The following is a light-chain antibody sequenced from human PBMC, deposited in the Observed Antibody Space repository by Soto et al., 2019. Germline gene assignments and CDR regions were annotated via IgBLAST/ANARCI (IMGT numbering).Light chain of an antibody. CDR2: GAS. CDR3: QQYGSS. V-gene: IGKV3-20*01. CDR1: QSVSSSY. Sequence: EIVLTQSPGTLSLSPGERATLSCRASQSVSSSYLAWYQQKPGQAPRLLIYGASSRATGIPARFSGRGSGTEFTLTISRLEPEDFAVYYCQQYGSSFGQGTKVDIK. J-gene: IGKJ1*01.